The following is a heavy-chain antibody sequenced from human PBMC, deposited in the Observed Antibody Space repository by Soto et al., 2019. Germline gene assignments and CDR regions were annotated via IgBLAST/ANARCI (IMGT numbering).Heavy chain of an antibody. Sequence: QVQLVQSGAEVKKPGASVKVSCKASGYTFTSYGISWVRQAPGQGLEWMGWISAYNGNTNYAQKLHGRVTMTTDTSTSTAYMELRSLRSDDTAVYYCARLLLLGELSPLNNWFDPWGQGTLVTVSS. D-gene: IGHD3-16*02. CDR3: ARLLLLGELSPLNNWFDP. J-gene: IGHJ5*02. CDR1: GYTFTSYG. CDR2: ISAYNGNT. V-gene: IGHV1-18*01.